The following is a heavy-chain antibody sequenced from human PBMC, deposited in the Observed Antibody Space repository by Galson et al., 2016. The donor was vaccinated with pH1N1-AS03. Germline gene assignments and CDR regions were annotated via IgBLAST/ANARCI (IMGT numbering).Heavy chain of an antibody. CDR2: IDSDDDK. J-gene: IGHJ4*02. CDR3: ARVWGAAAGYFDY. V-gene: IGHV2-70*20. CDR1: GFSLTSPGVC. D-gene: IGHD6-13*01. Sequence: PALVKPTQTLTLTCSFSGFSLTSPGVCVTWVRQPPGKALEWLATIDSDDDKYYTTSLTTRLTISKDTSKNQVVLTMTNMDPVDTATYYCARVWGAAAGYFDYWGQGALVTVSS.